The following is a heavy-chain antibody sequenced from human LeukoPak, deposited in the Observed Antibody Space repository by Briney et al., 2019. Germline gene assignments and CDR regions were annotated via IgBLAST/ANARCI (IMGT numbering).Heavy chain of an antibody. CDR2: VSHDGRHQ. CDR3: GRDLLGRLTIDL. Sequence: GRSLRLSCAASGFTFSNYAMHWVRQAPGKGLEWVAIVSHDGRHQYYAESVKGRFTISRDSSKNTVSLQMNSLRAGDSALYYCGRDLLGRLTIDLGGQGTLATVSS. CDR1: GFTFSNYA. D-gene: IGHD5-24*01. J-gene: IGHJ4*02. V-gene: IGHV3-30*04.